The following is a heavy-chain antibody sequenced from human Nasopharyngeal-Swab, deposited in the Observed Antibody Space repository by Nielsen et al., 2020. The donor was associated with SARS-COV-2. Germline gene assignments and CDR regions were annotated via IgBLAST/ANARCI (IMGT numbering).Heavy chain of an antibody. Sequence: GESLKISCAASGFTFSSYWMHWVRQAPGKGLVWVSRINSDGSSTSYADSVKGRFTISRDNAKNTLYLQMNSLRPEDTAVYSCASGGTAVATRYYGLDVWGQGTTVTVSS. CDR2: INSDGSST. J-gene: IGHJ6*02. V-gene: IGHV3-74*01. CDR1: GFTFSSYW. CDR3: ASGGTAVATRYYGLDV. D-gene: IGHD6-19*01.